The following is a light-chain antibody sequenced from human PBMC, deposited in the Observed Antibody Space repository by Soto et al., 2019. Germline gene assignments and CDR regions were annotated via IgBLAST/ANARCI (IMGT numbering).Light chain of an antibody. CDR1: QSISSW. Sequence: DIQMTQSPSILSASVGDRVTITCRASQSISSWLAWYQQKPGKAPKLLIYDASSLESGVPSRFSGSGSGTEFTLTISSLQPDDFATYYCQQYNSYSPLTFGQGTKVEIK. V-gene: IGKV1-5*01. CDR2: DAS. CDR3: QQYNSYSPLT. J-gene: IGKJ1*01.